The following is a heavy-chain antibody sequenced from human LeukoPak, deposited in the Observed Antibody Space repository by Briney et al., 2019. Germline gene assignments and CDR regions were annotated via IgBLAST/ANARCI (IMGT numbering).Heavy chain of an antibody. CDR3: SRESGPFSPFGY. V-gene: IGHV4/OR15-8*02. Sequence: SETLSLTCGVSGVSISGTNWWSWVRQPPGQVLEWIGEISLAGQTNYNPSLKGRVTMSLDKSSNQLSLHLTSVTAADTATYFCSRESGPFSPFGYWRQGTLVIVSS. CDR1: GVSISGTNW. CDR2: ISLAGQT. D-gene: IGHD1-26*01. J-gene: IGHJ4*02.